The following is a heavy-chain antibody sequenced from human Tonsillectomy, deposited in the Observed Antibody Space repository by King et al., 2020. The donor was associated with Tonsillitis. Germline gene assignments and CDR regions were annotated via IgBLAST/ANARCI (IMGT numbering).Heavy chain of an antibody. CDR1: GFTVRNTY. CDR2: IYTGNTT. D-gene: IGHD2-21*01. CDR3: ERGSKRGYCSPLDY. V-gene: IGHV3-53*01. J-gene: IGHJ4*02. Sequence: VQLVESGGGLIQPGGSLRLSCAASGFTVRNTYMTWVRQAPGRGLEWVSLIYTGNTTFCSDSVKGRFTLSRDDCKNTLYLQMNSLRVEDTAVYYCERGSKRGYCSPLDYWGQGTLVTVSS.